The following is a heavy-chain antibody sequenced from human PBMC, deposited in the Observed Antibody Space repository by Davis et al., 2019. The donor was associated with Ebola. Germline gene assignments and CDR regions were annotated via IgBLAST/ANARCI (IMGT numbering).Heavy chain of an antibody. J-gene: IGHJ6*03. CDR2: ISAYKGNT. CDR3: ARSPGPVAPWDYYMDV. D-gene: IGHD4-23*01. Sequence: ASVQVSCKASGYTFTSYGISWVRQAPGQGLEWKGWISAYKGNTNYAQKHQGRVTITTDTSTSTAYMELRSLRSDDTAVYYSARSPGPVAPWDYYMDVWGKGTTVTVSS. V-gene: IGHV1-18*01. CDR1: GYTFTSYG.